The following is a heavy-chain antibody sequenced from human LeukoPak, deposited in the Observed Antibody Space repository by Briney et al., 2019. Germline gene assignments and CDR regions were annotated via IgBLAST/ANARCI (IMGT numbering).Heavy chain of an antibody. D-gene: IGHD6-19*01. CDR1: GGSISSYY. Sequence: SETLSLTCTVSGGSISSYYWSWIRQPPGKGLEWIGYIYYSGSTNYNPSLKSRVTISVDTSKNQFSLKLSSVTAADTAVYYCARVRGYSSGWYGYYFDYWGQGTLVTVPS. V-gene: IGHV4-59*01. CDR3: ARVRGYSSGWYGYYFDY. J-gene: IGHJ4*02. CDR2: IYYSGST.